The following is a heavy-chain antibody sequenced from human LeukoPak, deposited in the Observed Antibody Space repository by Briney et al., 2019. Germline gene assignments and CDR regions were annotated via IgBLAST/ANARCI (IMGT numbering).Heavy chain of an antibody. CDR3: AKGRSNYYGSGSPFDY. J-gene: IGHJ4*02. CDR1: GFTFSSYA. D-gene: IGHD3-10*01. CDR2: ISGSGGST. V-gene: IGHV3-23*01. Sequence: GGSLRLSCAASGFTFSSYAMSWVRQAPGEGLEWVSAISGSGGSTYYADPVKGRFTISRDNSKNTLYLQMNSLRAEDTAVYYCAKGRSNYYGSGSPFDYWGQGTLVTVSS.